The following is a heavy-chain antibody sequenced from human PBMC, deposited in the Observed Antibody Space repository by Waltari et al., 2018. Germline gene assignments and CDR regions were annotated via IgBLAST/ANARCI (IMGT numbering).Heavy chain of an antibody. CDR2: IYYSGST. CDR1: GGSISSSSYY. Sequence: QLQLQESGPGLVKPSETLSLTCTVSGGSISSSSYYWGWISQPPGKGLEWIGSIYYSGSTYYNPSLKSRVTISVDTSKNQFSLKLSSVTAADTAVYYCARGWRSWDWYFDLWGRGTLVTVSS. CDR3: ARGWRSWDWYFDL. D-gene: IGHD3-3*01. J-gene: IGHJ2*01. V-gene: IGHV4-39*07.